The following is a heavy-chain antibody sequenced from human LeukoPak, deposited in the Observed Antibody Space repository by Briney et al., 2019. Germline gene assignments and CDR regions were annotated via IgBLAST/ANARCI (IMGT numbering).Heavy chain of an antibody. V-gene: IGHV4-34*01. CDR1: GGSFSGYY. J-gene: IGHJ4*02. CDR3: ARGRAGNSSASGFDY. D-gene: IGHD6-25*01. CDR2: INRSGST. Sequence: PSETLSLTCAVSGGSFSGYYWSWIRQPPGKGLEWIGEINRSGSTNYNPSLKSRFTISVDTSKNQFSLKLSSVTAADTAVYYCARGRAGNSSASGFDYWGQGTLVTVSS.